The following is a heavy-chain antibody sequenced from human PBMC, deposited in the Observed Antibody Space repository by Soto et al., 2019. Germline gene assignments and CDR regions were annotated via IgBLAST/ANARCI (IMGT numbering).Heavy chain of an antibody. Sequence: GQFRSLSCIVAGITSATLAAGCVRPPPRDGLEWVSTITDTGGDRKYAESVRGRFTMSRDNSKKTLYLQMNSLRVEDSALYVYSRGSTDSYPGSGIFGFWGRGTLVTVSS. CDR3: SRGSTDSYPGSGIFGF. CDR2: ITDTGGDR. V-gene: IGHV3-23*01. J-gene: IGHJ4*02. D-gene: IGHD3-10*01. CDR1: GITSATLA.